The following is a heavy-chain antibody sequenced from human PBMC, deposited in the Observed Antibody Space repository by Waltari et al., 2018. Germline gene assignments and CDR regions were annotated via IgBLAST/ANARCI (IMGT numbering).Heavy chain of an antibody. J-gene: IGHJ4*02. Sequence: EVQLVESGGGLVQPGGSLRLSCAASGFSLISYEMNWVRRAPGKGLEWVSHISSSGTTIYYADSVKGRFTISRDNAKNSLYLQMNSLRAEDTAVYYCARRYCSSTSCLFDYWGQGTLVTVSS. CDR3: ARRYCSSTSCLFDY. V-gene: IGHV3-48*03. D-gene: IGHD2-2*01. CDR2: ISSSGTTI. CDR1: GFSLISYE.